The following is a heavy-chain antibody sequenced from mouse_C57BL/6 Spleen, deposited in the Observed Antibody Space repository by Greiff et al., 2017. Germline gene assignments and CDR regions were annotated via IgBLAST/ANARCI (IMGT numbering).Heavy chain of an antibody. J-gene: IGHJ1*03. Sequence: VQLHQPGAELVKPGASVKLSCKASGYTFTSYWMHWVKQRPGQGLEWIGMIHPNSGSTNYNEKFKSKATLTVDKSSSTAYMQLSSLTSEDSAVYYCARGYGSSWDWYFDGWGTGTTVTVSS. CDR1: GYTFTSYW. CDR3: ARGYGSSWDWYFDG. D-gene: IGHD1-1*01. V-gene: IGHV1-64*01. CDR2: IHPNSGST.